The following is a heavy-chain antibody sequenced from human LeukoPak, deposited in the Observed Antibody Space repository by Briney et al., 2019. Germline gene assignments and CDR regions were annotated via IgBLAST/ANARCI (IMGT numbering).Heavy chain of an antibody. D-gene: IGHD3-22*01. CDR2: INHSGST. Sequence: SETLSLTCAVYGGSFSGYYWSWIRQPSGKGLEWIGEINHSGSTNYNPSLKSRVTISVDTSKNQFSLKLSSVTAADTAVYYCARGQVSSYYYDSSGYLYWGQGTLVTVSS. CDR1: GGSFSGYY. V-gene: IGHV4-34*01. CDR3: ARGQVSSYYYDSSGYLY. J-gene: IGHJ4*02.